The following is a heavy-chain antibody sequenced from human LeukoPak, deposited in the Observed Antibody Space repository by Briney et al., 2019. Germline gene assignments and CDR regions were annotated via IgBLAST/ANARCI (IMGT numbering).Heavy chain of an antibody. J-gene: IGHJ3*02. CDR3: ARVGRRRSDAFDI. CDR2: IKQDGSEK. CDR1: GFTFSSYW. D-gene: IGHD4-17*01. V-gene: IGHV3-7*03. Sequence: PGGSLRLSCAASGFTFSSYWMSWVRQAPGKGLEWVANIKQDGSEKYYVDSVKGRFTISRDNAKNSLYLQMNSLGAEDTAVYYCARVGRRRSDAFDIWGQGTMVTVSS.